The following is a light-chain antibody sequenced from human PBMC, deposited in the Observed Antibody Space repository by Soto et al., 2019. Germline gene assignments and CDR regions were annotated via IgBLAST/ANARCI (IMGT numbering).Light chain of an antibody. CDR3: NSFKTSSNYV. CDR2: EVN. Sequence: QSALTQPASVSGSPGQSITISCTGTSSDIGSYNRVSWYQQPPGTAPKLIIYEVNNRPSGVPDRFSGSKSGNTASLTISGLQAEDEADYYCNSFKTSSNYVFGTGTNVTLL. V-gene: IGLV2-18*02. J-gene: IGLJ1*01. CDR1: SSDIGSYNR.